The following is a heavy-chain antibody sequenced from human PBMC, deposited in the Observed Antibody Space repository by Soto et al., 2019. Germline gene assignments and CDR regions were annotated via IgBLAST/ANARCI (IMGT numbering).Heavy chain of an antibody. CDR3: AKDPTAVIRGFFDS. D-gene: IGHD4-17*01. V-gene: IGHV3-23*01. CDR2: IGGSDGTT. J-gene: IGHJ4*02. Sequence: GGSLRLSCAASGFNFRNYAMTWVRQAPGKGLEWVSVIGGSDGTTYYADSVKGRFTISRDNSKNTLYLQMNSLRAEDTAVYYCAKDPTAVIRGFFDSWGQGSLVTVSS. CDR1: GFNFRNYA.